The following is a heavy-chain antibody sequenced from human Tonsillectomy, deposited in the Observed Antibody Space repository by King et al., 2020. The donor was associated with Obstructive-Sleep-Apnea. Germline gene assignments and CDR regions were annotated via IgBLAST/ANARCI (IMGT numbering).Heavy chain of an antibody. CDR1: GGSISSYY. J-gene: IGHJ4*02. V-gene: IGHV4-59*08. Sequence: PLQESGPGLVKPSETLSLTCTVSGGSISSYYWSWIRQPPGKGLEWIGYIYYSGSTNYNPSLKSRVTISVDTSKNQFSLKLSSVTAADTAVYYRARADYGDYLDYWGQGTLVTVSS. CDR2: IYYSGST. D-gene: IGHD4-17*01. CDR3: ARADYGDYLDY.